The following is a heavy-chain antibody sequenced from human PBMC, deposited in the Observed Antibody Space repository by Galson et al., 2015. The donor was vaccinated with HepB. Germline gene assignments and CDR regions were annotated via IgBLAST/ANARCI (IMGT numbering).Heavy chain of an antibody. CDR2: IYSGGST. V-gene: IGHV3-53*04. CDR1: GFTFSDYY. J-gene: IGHJ3*02. Sequence: SLRLSCAASGFTFSDYYMSWIRQAPGKGLGWVSVIYSGGSTYYADSVKGRFTISRHNSKNTLYLQMNSLRAEDTAVYYCARGVMLSGFANDAFDIWGQGTMVTVSS. CDR3: ARGVMLSGFANDAFDI. D-gene: IGHD3-10*02.